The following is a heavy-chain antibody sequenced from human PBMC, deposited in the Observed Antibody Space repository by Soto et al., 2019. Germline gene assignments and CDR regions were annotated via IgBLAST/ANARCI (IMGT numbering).Heavy chain of an antibody. CDR3: ARVPVGPTRLYFDY. V-gene: IGHV3-30-3*01. CDR1: GFTFSRYA. CDR2: ISSDGSNK. J-gene: IGHJ4*02. D-gene: IGHD1-26*01. Sequence: QVQLVESGGGVVQPGRSLRLSCAASGFTFSRYAIHWVRQAPGKGLEWVALISSDGSNKFYADSVKGRFTISRDNSKNTLYLQMNTVRPTDTSVYYCARVPVGPTRLYFDYWSQGTLVTVSS.